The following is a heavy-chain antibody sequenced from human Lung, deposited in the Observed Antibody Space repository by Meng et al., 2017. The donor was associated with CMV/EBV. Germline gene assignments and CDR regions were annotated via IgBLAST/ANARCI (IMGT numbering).Heavy chain of an antibody. D-gene: IGHD6-19*01. CDR3: ARDHWDSKWQWLTAGGMDV. CDR1: GFTFSNYA. CDR2: ITHDGSKK. J-gene: IGHJ6*02. Sequence: SXKISXAASGFTFSNYAVHWVRQAPGKGLDWVAVITHDGSKKYYADSVEGRYSISRDNSKNTVHLHMNSLRAEDTAFYYCARDHWDSKWQWLTAGGMDVWGQGXTVTVSS. V-gene: IGHV3-30-3*01.